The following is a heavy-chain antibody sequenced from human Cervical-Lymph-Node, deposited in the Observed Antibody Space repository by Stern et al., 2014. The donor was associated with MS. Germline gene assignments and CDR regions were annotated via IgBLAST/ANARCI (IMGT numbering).Heavy chain of an antibody. J-gene: IGHJ4*02. CDR1: GFTFADYA. CDR3: AKGSVGIAAPRNFDY. CDR2: MSWTSGSI. V-gene: IGHV3-9*01. Sequence: VQLVESGGGLAQPGMSLRLSCAASGFTFADYAMHWVRQAPGKGLEWVSGMSWTSGSIGYADSVKGRFTISRDNAKNSLYLQMNSLRTEDTAFYYCAKGSVGIAAPRNFDYWGQGTLVTVSS. D-gene: IGHD6-13*01.